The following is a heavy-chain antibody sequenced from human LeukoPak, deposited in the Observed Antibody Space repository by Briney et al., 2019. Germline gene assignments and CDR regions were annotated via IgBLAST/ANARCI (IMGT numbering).Heavy chain of an antibody. D-gene: IGHD3-3*01. J-gene: IGHJ5*02. V-gene: IGHV4-34*01. CDR1: GGSFSGYY. CDR2: INHSGST. Sequence: SETLSLTCAVYGGSFSGYYWSWIRQPPGKGLEWIGEINHSGSTNYNPSLKSRVTISVDTSKNQFSLKLSSVTAADTAVYYCARDNFWSGFLWFDPWGQGTLVTVSS. CDR3: ARDNFWSGFLWFDP.